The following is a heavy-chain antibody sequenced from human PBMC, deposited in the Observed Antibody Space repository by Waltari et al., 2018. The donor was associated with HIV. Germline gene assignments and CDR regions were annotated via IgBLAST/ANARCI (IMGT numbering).Heavy chain of an antibody. J-gene: IGHJ4*02. V-gene: IGHV3-33*01. D-gene: IGHD1-26*01. CDR2: IWHDGSKT. CDR3: ARQVGAALFDY. CDR1: GFTFTPYG. Sequence: QVQLVESGGGVVQPGRPLRPSCAASGFTFTPYGMHWARQAPGKGLEWVALIWHDGSKTYYADSLKGRFTISRDNSKNTLYLQMNSLRGEDTAVYYCARQVGAALFDYWGQGALVTVSS.